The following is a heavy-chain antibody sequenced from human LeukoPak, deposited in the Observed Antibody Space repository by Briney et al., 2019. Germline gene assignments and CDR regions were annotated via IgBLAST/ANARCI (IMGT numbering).Heavy chain of an antibody. Sequence: SETLSLTCAVYGGSFSGYYWSWIRQPPGKGLEWIGEINHSGSTNYNPSPKSRVTISVDTSKNQFSLKLSSVTAADTAVYYCARGLYGSNARALNNWFDPWGQGTLVTVSS. V-gene: IGHV4-34*01. D-gene: IGHD3-10*01. CDR3: ARGLYGSNARALNNWFDP. CDR2: INHSGST. CDR1: GGSFSGYY. J-gene: IGHJ5*02.